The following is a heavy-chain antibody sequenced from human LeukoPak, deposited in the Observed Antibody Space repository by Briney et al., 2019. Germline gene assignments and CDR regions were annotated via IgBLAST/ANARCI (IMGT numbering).Heavy chain of an antibody. CDR2: INRDGSII. V-gene: IGHV3-74*01. J-gene: IGHJ4*02. CDR1: GFTFSRYW. Sequence: GGSLRLSCAASGFTFSRYWMHWVRQVPGKGLVWVSRINRDGSIISYADSVRGRFTISRDNAKNTLYLQVNGLRAEDTAAYYCARNGLGEWELLHVWGQGTLVTVSS. CDR3: ARNGLGEWELLHV. D-gene: IGHD1-26*01.